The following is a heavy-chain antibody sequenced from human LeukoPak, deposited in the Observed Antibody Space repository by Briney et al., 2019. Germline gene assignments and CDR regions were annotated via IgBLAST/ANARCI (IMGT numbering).Heavy chain of an antibody. CDR1: GFTFSSYA. CDR3: AKVAWTGTYRFDS. CDR2: LNGGGETT. V-gene: IGHV3-23*01. Sequence: GGSLRLSCTASGFTFSSYAMSWVRQAPGKGLEWVSVLNGGGETTYYADSVKGRFTISRDNSKNTLYLQMISLRVGDTAVYYCAKVAWTGTYRFDSWGQGTLVTVSS. J-gene: IGHJ4*02. D-gene: IGHD3-16*02.